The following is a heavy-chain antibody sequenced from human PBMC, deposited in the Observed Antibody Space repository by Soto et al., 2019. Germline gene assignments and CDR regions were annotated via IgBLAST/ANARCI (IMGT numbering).Heavy chain of an antibody. D-gene: IGHD1-26*01. CDR2: ISTYNGDT. CDR1: GYTFTTSG. CDR3: ARQGSWPYYYYGLDV. J-gene: IGHJ6*02. Sequence: QVKLVQSGPEVKKPGASVKVSCEASGYTFTTSGISWVRQAPGQGLEWMGGISTYNGDTNSAQKFQGRVTMTADTSTGTVYMELMSLKSDDTAVYYCARQGSWPYYYYGLDVWGQGTTVTVSS. V-gene: IGHV1-18*01.